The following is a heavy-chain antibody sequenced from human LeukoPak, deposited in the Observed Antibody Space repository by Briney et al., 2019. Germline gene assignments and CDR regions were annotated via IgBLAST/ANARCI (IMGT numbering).Heavy chain of an antibody. Sequence: GGSLRLSCAASGFTFSSYAMSWVRQAPGKGLEWVSAISGSGGSTYYADSVKGRLTISRDNSKNTLYLQMNSLRAEDTAVYYCAKTGTPWYNFDYWGQGTLVTVSS. CDR2: ISGSGGST. CDR3: AKTGTPWYNFDY. V-gene: IGHV3-23*01. CDR1: GFTFSSYA. D-gene: IGHD6-13*01. J-gene: IGHJ4*02.